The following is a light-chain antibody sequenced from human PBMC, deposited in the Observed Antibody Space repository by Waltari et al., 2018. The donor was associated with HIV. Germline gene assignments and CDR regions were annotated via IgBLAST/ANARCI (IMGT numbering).Light chain of an antibody. J-gene: IGLJ3*02. Sequence: QSLLPQPPSASGTPGQRVTISCSASYSNIGSNTVNWHQQLPGSAPRALIYNNDQRPSGVPDRFSGSKSGTSASLAISGLQSEDQGDYYCASWDDKLDGWVFGGGTRLTVL. CDR2: NND. CDR3: ASWDDKLDGWV. V-gene: IGLV1-44*01. CDR1: YSNIGSNT.